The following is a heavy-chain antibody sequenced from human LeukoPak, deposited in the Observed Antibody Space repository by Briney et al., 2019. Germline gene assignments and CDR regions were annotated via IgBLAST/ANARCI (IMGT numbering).Heavy chain of an antibody. D-gene: IGHD3-10*01. CDR3: ARGDDHHGSGSTHYYYYYMDV. J-gene: IGHJ6*03. Sequence: SETLSHTRAVYGRPFRGYYWSWIRQPPGKGLEWIGENNHRGNTKYNPSLKSRLTISVDTSKNQFSLKLSSVTAADTAVYYCARGDDHHGSGSTHYYYYYMDVWGKGTTVTVSS. CDR2: NNHRGNT. V-gene: IGHV4-34*01. CDR1: GRPFRGYY.